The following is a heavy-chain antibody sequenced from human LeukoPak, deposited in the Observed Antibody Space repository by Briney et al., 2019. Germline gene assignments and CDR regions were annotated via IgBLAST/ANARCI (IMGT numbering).Heavy chain of an antibody. D-gene: IGHD3-10*01. CDR2: IYSGGST. J-gene: IGHJ3*02. CDR3: ARNLWFGEYHDAFDI. CDR1: GFTVSSNY. Sequence: PGGSLRLSCAASGFTVSSNYMSWVRQAPGKGLEWVSVIYSGGSTYYADSVKGRFTISRDNSKNTLYLQMNSLRAEDTAVYYCARNLWFGEYHDAFDIWGQGTMVTVSS. V-gene: IGHV3-53*01.